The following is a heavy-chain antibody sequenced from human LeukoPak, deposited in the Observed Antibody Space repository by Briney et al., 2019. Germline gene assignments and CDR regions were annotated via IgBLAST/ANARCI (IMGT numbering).Heavy chain of an antibody. D-gene: IGHD6-19*01. CDR2: INYSGST. CDR3: ASLGRAVAGPALAYFDY. J-gene: IGHJ4*02. CDR1: GGSFSGYY. Sequence: PSGTLSLTCAVYGGSFSGYYWRWIRQPPGKGLEWIGEINYSGSTNYNPSLKSRVTISVDTPKNQFSLKLSSVTAAYTAVYYCASLGRAVAGPALAYFDYWGQGALVTVSS. V-gene: IGHV4-34*01.